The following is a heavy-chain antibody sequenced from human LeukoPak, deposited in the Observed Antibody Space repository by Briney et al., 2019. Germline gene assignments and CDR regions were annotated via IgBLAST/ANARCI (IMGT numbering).Heavy chain of an antibody. Sequence: GGSLRLSCAASGFTFSSCAMSWVRQAPGKGLEYVSAISSNGGSTYYANSVKGRFTISRDNSKNTLYLQMGSLRAEDMAVYYCARVSGTYGSGSYYNDLDYWGQGTLVTVSS. CDR2: ISSNGGST. CDR1: GFTFSSCA. J-gene: IGHJ4*02. D-gene: IGHD3-10*01. V-gene: IGHV3-64*01. CDR3: ARVSGTYGSGSYYNDLDY.